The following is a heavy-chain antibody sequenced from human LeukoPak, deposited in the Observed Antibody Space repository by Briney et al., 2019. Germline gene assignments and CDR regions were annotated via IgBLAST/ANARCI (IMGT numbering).Heavy chain of an antibody. V-gene: IGHV3-30*04. J-gene: IGHJ6*04. CDR1: GFIFSSHP. CDR3: ARDRGSTPFYGMDV. D-gene: IGHD5/OR15-5a*01. CDR2: ISYDGRNI. Sequence: PGGSLRLSCAATGFIFSSHPMHWVRQAPGKGLEWVAVISYDGRNIYYADSVRGRFTISRDNSKNTLDLQMNRLRGEDTAVFYCARDRGSTPFYGMDVWGKGTTVTVSS.